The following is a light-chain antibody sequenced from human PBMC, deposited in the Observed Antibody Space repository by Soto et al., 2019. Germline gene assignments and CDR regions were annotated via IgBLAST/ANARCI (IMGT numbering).Light chain of an antibody. CDR3: QQYFTTPYT. CDR1: QSILHSVNNNKH. Sequence: DIVMTQSPDSLAVSLGEGATINCRSSQSILHSVNNNKHLAWYQQKPGQPPKLIIYWASSRESGVPDRFSGSGSATDFTLTISSLQAEDVAVYYCQQYFTTPYTFGQGTKLEI. V-gene: IGKV4-1*01. J-gene: IGKJ2*01. CDR2: WAS.